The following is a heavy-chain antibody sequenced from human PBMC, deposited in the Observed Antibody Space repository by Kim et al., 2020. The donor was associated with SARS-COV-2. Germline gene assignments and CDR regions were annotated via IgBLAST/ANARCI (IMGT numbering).Heavy chain of an antibody. D-gene: IGHD6-19*01. V-gene: IGHV3-33*01. CDR1: GFTFSSYG. Sequence: GGSLRLSCAASGFTFSSYGMHWVRQAPGKGLEWVAVIWYDGSNKYYADSVKGRFTISRDNSKNTLYLQMNSLRAEDTAVYYCAREDSSGPLNWFDPWGQGTLVTVSS. J-gene: IGHJ5*02. CDR2: IWYDGSNK. CDR3: AREDSSGPLNWFDP.